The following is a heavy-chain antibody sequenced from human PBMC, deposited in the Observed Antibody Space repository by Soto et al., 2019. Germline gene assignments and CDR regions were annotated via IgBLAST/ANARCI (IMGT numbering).Heavy chain of an antibody. CDR1: GYTFPNYG. J-gene: IGHJ4*02. Sequence: QVQLVQSGAEVKKPGASVKVSCKASGYTFPNYGITWVRQAPGQGLEWMGWISAYKTNIKYPQKFQGRVTLTTDTSTSTAYMELRSLISDDTAIYYCVRDLDGSGAYYPDFWGQGTLVTVSS. CDR3: VRDLDGSGAYYPDF. CDR2: ISAYKTNI. V-gene: IGHV1-18*01. D-gene: IGHD3-10*01.